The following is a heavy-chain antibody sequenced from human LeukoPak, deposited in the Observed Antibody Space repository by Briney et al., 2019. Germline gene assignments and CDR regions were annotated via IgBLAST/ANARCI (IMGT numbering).Heavy chain of an antibody. V-gene: IGHV4-39*07. CDR3: ARKALPGNWFDP. Sequence: SETLSLTCTVSGGSISTSSYYWDWIRQPPGKGLEWIGSIYYSGSTNYNPSLKSRVTMSLDTSKNQFSLKLSSVTAADTAVYYCARKALPGNWFDPWGQGALVTASS. CDR1: GGSISTSSYY. J-gene: IGHJ5*02. CDR2: IYYSGST.